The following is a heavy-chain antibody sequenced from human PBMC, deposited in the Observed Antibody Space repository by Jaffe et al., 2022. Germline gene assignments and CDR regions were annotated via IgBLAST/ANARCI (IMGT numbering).Heavy chain of an antibody. V-gene: IGHV3-74*01. CDR1: GFSFSSYW. D-gene: IGHD3-9*01. J-gene: IGHJ4*02. CDR3: TRVIVTGTPAFAY. Sequence: EVQLVESGGGLVQPGGSLRLSCAASGFSFSSYWMYWVRQAPGKGLVWVARIFNDGSMTNYADSVKGRFTISRDNAKNTLYLQMNSLRAEDTAVYYCTRVIVTGTPAFAYWGQGTLVTVSS. CDR2: IFNDGSMT.